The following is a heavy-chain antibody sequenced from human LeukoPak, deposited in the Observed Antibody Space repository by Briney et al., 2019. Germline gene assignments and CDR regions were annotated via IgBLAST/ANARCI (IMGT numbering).Heavy chain of an antibody. CDR2: IYHSGST. V-gene: IGHV4-38-2*02. D-gene: IGHD4-17*01. CDR1: GYSISSGYF. CDR3: ASVNDYGDPLPRYMDV. Sequence: PSETLSLTCTVSGYSISSGYFWGWIRQPPGKGLECIGTIYHSGSTYYNPSLKSRVTISVDKSKNQFSLKLSSVTAADTAVYYCASVNDYGDPLPRYMDVWGKGTAVTVSS. J-gene: IGHJ6*03.